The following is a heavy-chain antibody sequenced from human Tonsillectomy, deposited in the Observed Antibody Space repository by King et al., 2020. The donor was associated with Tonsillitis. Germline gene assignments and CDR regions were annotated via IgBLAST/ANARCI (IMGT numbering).Heavy chain of an antibody. CDR2: ISYDGSNK. CDR1: GFTFSSYG. CDR3: AKDIMYEYQLIHYGMDV. D-gene: IGHD2-2*01. V-gene: IGHV3-30*18. Sequence: QLVQSGGGVVQPGRSLRLSCAASGFTFSSYGMHWVRQAPGKGLEWVAVISYDGSNKYYADSVKGRFTISRDNSNNTLYLQMNSLRAEDTAVYYCAKDIMYEYQLIHYGMDVWGQGTTVTVSS. J-gene: IGHJ6*02.